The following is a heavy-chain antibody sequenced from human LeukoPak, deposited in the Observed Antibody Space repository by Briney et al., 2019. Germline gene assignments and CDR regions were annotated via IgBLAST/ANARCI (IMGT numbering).Heavy chain of an antibody. CDR1: GYTFTGYY. V-gene: IGHV1-2*02. J-gene: IGHJ3*02. CDR3: ATERLSAQLVSFDI. CDR2: INPNSGGT. Sequence: ASVKVSCKASGYTFTGYYMHWVRQAPGQGLEWMGWINPNSGGTNYAQKFQGRVTMTRDTSISTAYMDLSRLRSDDTALYYCATERLSAQLVSFDIWGQGTMVTVSS. D-gene: IGHD6-6*01.